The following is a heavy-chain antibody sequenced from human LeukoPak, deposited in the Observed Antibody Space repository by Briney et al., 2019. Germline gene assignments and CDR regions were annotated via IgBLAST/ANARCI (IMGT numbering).Heavy chain of an antibody. CDR3: ASGYYDSSGWRPEIAP. J-gene: IGHJ4*02. D-gene: IGHD3-22*01. Sequence: GASVKVSCKVSGYTLTELSMHWVRQAPGKGLEWMGGFDPEDGETIYAQKFQGRVTMTEDTSTDTAYMELSSLRSEDTAVYYCASGYYDSSGWRPEIAPWGQGTLVTVSS. CDR1: GYTLTELS. V-gene: IGHV1-24*01. CDR2: FDPEDGET.